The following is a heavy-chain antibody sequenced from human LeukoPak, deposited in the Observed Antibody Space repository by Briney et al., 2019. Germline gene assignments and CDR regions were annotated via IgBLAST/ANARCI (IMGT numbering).Heavy chain of an antibody. V-gene: IGHV3-7*01. CDR2: IKQDGSER. Sequence: PGGSLRLSCAASGFTFSSYWMSWVRQAPGKGLEGVANIKQDGSEREYVDSVKVRFTISRDNAKNSLYLQMNSLRAEDTAVYYCATGVAAMDYWGQGTLVTVSS. CDR1: GFTFSSYW. CDR3: ATGVAAMDY. D-gene: IGHD2-2*01. J-gene: IGHJ4*02.